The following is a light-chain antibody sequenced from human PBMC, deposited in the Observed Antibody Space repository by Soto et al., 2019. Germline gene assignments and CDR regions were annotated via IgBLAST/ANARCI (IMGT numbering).Light chain of an antibody. CDR1: SSDVGGYSY. V-gene: IGLV2-11*01. J-gene: IGLJ1*01. CDR2: DVS. Sequence: QSALTQPRSVSGSPGHSVTISCTGTSSDVGGYSYVSWYQQHPGKAPKLIISDVSKRPSGVPDRFSGSKFGNTASLTISGLRAEDEADYYCCSYAGAFTYVFGSGTKVTVL. CDR3: CSYAGAFTYV.